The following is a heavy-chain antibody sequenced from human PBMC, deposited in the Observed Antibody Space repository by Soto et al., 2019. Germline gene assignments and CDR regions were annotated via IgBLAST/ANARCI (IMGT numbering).Heavy chain of an antibody. Sequence: ETLSLTCTVSGGSISSYYWSWIRQPPGKGLEWIGYIYYSGSTNYNPSLKSRVTISVDTSKNQFSLKLSSVTAADTAVYYCARHTGSDFWSGYYWGKADNWFDPWGQGTLVTVSS. D-gene: IGHD3-3*01. CDR3: ARHTGSDFWSGYYWGKADNWFDP. V-gene: IGHV4-59*08. CDR1: GGSISSYY. CDR2: IYYSGST. J-gene: IGHJ5*02.